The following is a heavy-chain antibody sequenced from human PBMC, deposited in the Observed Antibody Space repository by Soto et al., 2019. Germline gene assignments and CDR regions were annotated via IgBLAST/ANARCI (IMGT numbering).Heavy chain of an antibody. D-gene: IGHD3-10*01. CDR3: AREPITIVRSVIGWYGMDV. J-gene: IGHJ6*02. V-gene: IGHV4-30-4*01. CDR1: GGSISSGEYY. CDR2: FYCSGGT. Sequence: QVQLQESGPGLVKPSQTLSLTCTVSGGSISSGEYYWSWIRQPPGKVLEWIGYFYCSGGTYYNPSLNRRVPISVETYKIPFTIKLSPVPDAATAVYYCAREPITIVRSVIGWYGMDVSGQGTTVTVSS.